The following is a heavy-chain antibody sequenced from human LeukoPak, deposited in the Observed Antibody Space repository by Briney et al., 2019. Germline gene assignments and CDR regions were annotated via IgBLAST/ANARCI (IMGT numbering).Heavy chain of an antibody. Sequence: PGGSLRLSCAASEFTFSSYTMNWVRQAPGKGLEWVSYISSSSRTIYYADSVKGRFTISRDDAKNSLYLQMNSLRDEDTAAYYCARVGLTYYYDSSGYYREGFDYWGQGTLVTVSS. V-gene: IGHV3-48*02. CDR1: EFTFSSYT. CDR3: ARVGLTYYYDSSGYYREGFDY. J-gene: IGHJ4*02. D-gene: IGHD3-22*01. CDR2: ISSSSRTI.